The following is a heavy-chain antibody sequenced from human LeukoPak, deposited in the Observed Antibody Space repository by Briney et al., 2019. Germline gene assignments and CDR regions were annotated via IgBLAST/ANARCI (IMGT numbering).Heavy chain of an antibody. Sequence: GGSLRLSCAASGFTFSSYSMNWVRQAPGKGLEWVSSISSSSSYIYYADSVKGRFTISRDNAKNSLYLQMNSLRAEDTAVYYCARVYKNTDHSSPAKNYYYYMDVWGKGTTVTVSS. V-gene: IGHV3-21*01. D-gene: IGHD6-6*01. J-gene: IGHJ6*03. CDR2: ISSSSSYI. CDR3: ARVYKNTDHSSPAKNYYYYMDV. CDR1: GFTFSSYS.